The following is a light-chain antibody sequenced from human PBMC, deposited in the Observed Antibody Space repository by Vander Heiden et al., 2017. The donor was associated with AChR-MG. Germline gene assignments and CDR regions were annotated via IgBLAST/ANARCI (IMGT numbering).Light chain of an antibody. Sequence: SYELTQPPSVSVFPGQTASITCSGEKLGDKYACWYQQKPGQSPVLVIYQDSKRPSGIPERFSGSNSGNTATLTISETQAMDEADYYCQAWDSSFVVFCGGTKLTVL. J-gene: IGLJ2*01. CDR2: QDS. CDR3: QAWDSSFVV. V-gene: IGLV3-1*01. CDR1: KLGDKY.